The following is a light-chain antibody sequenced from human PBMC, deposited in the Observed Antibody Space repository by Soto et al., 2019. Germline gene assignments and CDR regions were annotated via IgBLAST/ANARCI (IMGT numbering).Light chain of an antibody. CDR1: SSNIGSNY. J-gene: IGLJ1*01. V-gene: IGLV1-47*01. CDR2: RNN. Sequence: QSVLTQPPSASGTPVRRVTISCSGSSSNIGSNYVYWYQQLPGTAPKLLIYRNNQRPSGVPDRFSGSKSGTSASLAISGLRSEDEADYYCAAWDDSLSGYVFGTGTKVTVL. CDR3: AAWDDSLSGYV.